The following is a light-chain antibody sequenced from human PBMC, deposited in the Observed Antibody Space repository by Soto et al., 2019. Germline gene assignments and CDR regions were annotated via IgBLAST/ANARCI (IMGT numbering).Light chain of an antibody. Sequence: EIVLTQSPTTLSLSPGSRSTLSCRASQSVSSYLAWYQQKPGQAPRLLIYDASNRATGIPARLSGSGSGTDLTITISSIQTEDFEVYYCQQRSNWPPVFGHGTRLEI. J-gene: IGKJ5*01. CDR2: DAS. V-gene: IGKV3-11*01. CDR1: QSVSSY. CDR3: QQRSNWPPV.